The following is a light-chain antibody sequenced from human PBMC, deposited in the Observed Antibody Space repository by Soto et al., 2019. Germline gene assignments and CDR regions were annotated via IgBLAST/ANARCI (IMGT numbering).Light chain of an antibody. CDR3: QQFSSYPLT. J-gene: IGKJ4*01. CDR1: QSVSSN. Sequence: IVLTQSPGTLSLSPGERSTLSCMASQSVSSNLAWYQQKPGQAPRLLIYGAYTRATGITARFSGSGSGTDFTLTISRLEPEDFAVYYCQQFSSYPLTVGGGTQVEIK. CDR2: GAY. V-gene: IGKV3-20*01.